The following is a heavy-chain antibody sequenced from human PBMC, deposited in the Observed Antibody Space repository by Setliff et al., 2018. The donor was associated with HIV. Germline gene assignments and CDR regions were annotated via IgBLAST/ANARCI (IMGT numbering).Heavy chain of an antibody. CDR2: IYYSGST. D-gene: IGHD3-10*01. V-gene: IGHV4-59*01. CDR1: GGSISSYY. J-gene: IGHJ4*02. Sequence: KTSETLSLTCTVSGGSISSYYWSWIRQPPGKGLEWIGYIYYSGSTNYNPSLKSRVTISVDTSKNQFSLKLSSVTAADTAVYYCARGSFIGDYYYFDYWGQGTLVTVS. CDR3: ARGSFIGDYYYFDY.